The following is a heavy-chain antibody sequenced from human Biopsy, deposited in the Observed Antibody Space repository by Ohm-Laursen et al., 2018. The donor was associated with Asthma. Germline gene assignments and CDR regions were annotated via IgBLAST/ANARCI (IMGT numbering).Heavy chain of an antibody. D-gene: IGHD4-17*01. CDR1: GGMFGNYA. V-gene: IGHV1-69*13. CDR3: AREVSTVDYGYYYFAMDV. Sequence: SVKVSCNASGGMFGNYAISWVRQAPGQGLEWMGGISPIFGAIRYAQNFQGRVTITADVFTNTVHMELSSLRSEDSAVYYCAREVSTVDYGYYYFAMDVWGQGTTVTVSS. CDR2: ISPIFGAI. J-gene: IGHJ6*02.